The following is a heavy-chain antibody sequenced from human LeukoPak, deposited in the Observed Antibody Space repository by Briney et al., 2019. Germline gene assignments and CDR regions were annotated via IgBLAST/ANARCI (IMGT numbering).Heavy chain of an antibody. V-gene: IGHV4-34*01. D-gene: IGHD3-10*01. Sequence: SETLSLTCAVYGGSLSGYYWSWIRQPPGKGLEWIGEINHSGSTNYNPSLKSRVTISVDTSKNQFSLKLSSVTAADTAVYYCARPPLYYCGWGSYLGILKNQNWFAPWGKETLVTFS. CDR1: GGSLSGYY. J-gene: IGHJ5*02. CDR3: ARPPLYYCGWGSYLGILKNQNWFAP. CDR2: INHSGST.